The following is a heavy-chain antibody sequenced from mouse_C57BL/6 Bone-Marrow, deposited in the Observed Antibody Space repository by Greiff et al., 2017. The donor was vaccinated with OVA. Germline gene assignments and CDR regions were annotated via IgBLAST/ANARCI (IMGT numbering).Heavy chain of an antibody. CDR1: GYTFTSYG. Sequence: QVQLKQSGAELARPGASVKLSCKASGYTFTSYGISWVKQRTGQGLEWIGEIYPRSGNTYYNEKFKGKATLTADKSSSTAYMELRSLTSEDSAVYFCAREGGGYYYGSSSAWFAYWGQGTLVTVSA. V-gene: IGHV1-81*01. J-gene: IGHJ3*01. D-gene: IGHD1-1*01. CDR2: IYPRSGNT. CDR3: AREGGGYYYGSSSAWFAY.